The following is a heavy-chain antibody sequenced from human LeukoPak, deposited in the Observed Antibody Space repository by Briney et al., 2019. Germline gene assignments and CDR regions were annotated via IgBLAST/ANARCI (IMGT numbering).Heavy chain of an antibody. D-gene: IGHD3-22*01. Sequence: GGSLRLSCAASGLTFSSYGMHWVRQAPGKGLEWVAFIRYDGSNKYYADSVKGRFTISRDNSKNTLYLQMNSLRAEDTAVYYCAKDEGYYDSSGYYLYYFDYWGQGTLVTVSS. CDR2: IRYDGSNK. J-gene: IGHJ4*02. V-gene: IGHV3-30*02. CDR3: AKDEGYYDSSGYYLYYFDY. CDR1: GLTFSSYG.